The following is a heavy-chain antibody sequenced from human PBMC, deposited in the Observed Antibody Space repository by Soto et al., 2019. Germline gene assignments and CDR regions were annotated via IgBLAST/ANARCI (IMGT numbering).Heavy chain of an antibody. V-gene: IGHV1-8*01. CDR3: ARTLYGDNVDY. Sequence: GASVKVFCQAFGYTLTRYDIKWGRQATGQGLEWMGWMNPNSGNTGYAQKFQGRVTMTRNTSISTAYMELSSLRSEDTAVYYCARTLYGDNVDYWGQGTLVTVSS. D-gene: IGHD4-17*01. CDR2: MNPNSGNT. CDR1: GYTLTRYD. J-gene: IGHJ4*02.